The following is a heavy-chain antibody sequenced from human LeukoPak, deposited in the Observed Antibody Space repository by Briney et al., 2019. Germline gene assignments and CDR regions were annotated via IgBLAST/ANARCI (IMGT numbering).Heavy chain of an antibody. CDR3: ARGTAVQLERRGRGFDP. D-gene: IGHD1-1*01. V-gene: IGHV3-21*01. CDR1: GFTFSSYS. CDR2: ISSSSSYI. Sequence: GGSLRLSCAASGFTFSSYSMNWVRQAPGKGLEWVSSISSSSSYIYYADSVKGRFTISRDNAKNPLYLQMNSLRAEDTAVYYCARGTAVQLERRGRGFDPWGQGTLVTVSS. J-gene: IGHJ5*02.